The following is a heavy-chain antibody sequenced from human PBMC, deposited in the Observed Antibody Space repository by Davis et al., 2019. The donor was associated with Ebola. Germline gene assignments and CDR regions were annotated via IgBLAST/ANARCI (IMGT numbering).Heavy chain of an antibody. CDR1: GYTFTTYW. J-gene: IGHJ4*02. V-gene: IGHV5-51*01. Sequence: GESLKISCKGSGYTFTTYWIGWVRQMPGRGLEWMGIIYPGDSDTRYSPSFQGHVTISADKSISTAYLQWSSLKASDTAMYYCARRVASHQMYFDYWGQGTLVTVSS. CDR2: IYPGDSDT. D-gene: IGHD6-6*01. CDR3: ARRVASHQMYFDY.